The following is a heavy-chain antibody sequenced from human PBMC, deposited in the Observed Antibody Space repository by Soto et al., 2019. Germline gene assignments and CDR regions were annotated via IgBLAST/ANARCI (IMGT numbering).Heavy chain of an antibody. D-gene: IGHD3-10*01. J-gene: IGHJ5*02. CDR3: ARDPTMVRGVRPSWFDP. V-gene: IGHV3-33*01. Sequence: QVQLVESGGGVVQPGRSLRLSCAASGFTFSSYGMHWVRQAPGKGLEWVAVIWYDGSNKYYADSVKGRFTISRDNSKNTLYLQMTSLRAEDTAVYYCARDPTMVRGVRPSWFDPWGQGTLVTVSS. CDR1: GFTFSSYG. CDR2: IWYDGSNK.